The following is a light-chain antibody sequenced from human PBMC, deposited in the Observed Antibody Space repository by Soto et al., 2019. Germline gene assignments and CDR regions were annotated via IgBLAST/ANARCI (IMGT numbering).Light chain of an antibody. J-gene: IGLJ2*01. Sequence: QSALTQPASVSGSPGQSITISCTGTSSDVGSYNLVSWYQQHPGKAPKLMIYEGSKRPSGVSNRFSGSKSGNTASLTISGIQAADEAAYYCCSYAGSSTLVFGGGTKVTVL. V-gene: IGLV2-23*01. CDR2: EGS. CDR3: CSYAGSSTLV. CDR1: SSDVGSYNL.